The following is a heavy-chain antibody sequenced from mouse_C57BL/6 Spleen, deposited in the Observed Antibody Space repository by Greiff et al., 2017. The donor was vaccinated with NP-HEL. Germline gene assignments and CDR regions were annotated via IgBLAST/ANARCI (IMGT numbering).Heavy chain of an antibody. CDR3: ARFSQLTGTRKYFDY. V-gene: IGHV7-3*01. CDR2: IRNKANGYTT. Sequence: DVKLVESGGGLVQPGGSLSLSCAASGFTFTDYYMSWVRQPPGKALEWLGFIRNKANGYTTEYSASVKGRFTISRDNSQSILYLQMNALRAEDSATYYCARFSQLTGTRKYFDYWGQGTTLTVSS. J-gene: IGHJ2*01. D-gene: IGHD4-1*01. CDR1: GFTFTDYY.